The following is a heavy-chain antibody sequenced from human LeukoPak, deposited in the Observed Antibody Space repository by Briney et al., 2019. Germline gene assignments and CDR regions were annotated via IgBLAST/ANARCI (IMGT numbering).Heavy chain of an antibody. CDR2: INHSGSA. V-gene: IGHV4-34*01. D-gene: IGHD6-13*01. CDR3: ARGPEQLAFYYYYYGMDV. Sequence: PSETLSLTCAVYGVSFSGYYWSWIRQPPGKGLKWCGEINHSGSANYNPSLKSRVTISVDTSKNQFSLKLSSVTAADTAVYYCARGPEQLAFYYYYYGMDVWGQGTTVTVSS. CDR1: GVSFSGYY. J-gene: IGHJ6*02.